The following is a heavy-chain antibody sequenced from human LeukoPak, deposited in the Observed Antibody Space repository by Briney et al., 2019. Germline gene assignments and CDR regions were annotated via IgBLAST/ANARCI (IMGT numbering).Heavy chain of an antibody. J-gene: IGHJ6*02. CDR3: AKHLSATNTYIFFGLDV. V-gene: IGHV3-9*01. CDR2: INWNGGGT. CDR1: GFSFKDYG. D-gene: IGHD1-26*01. Sequence: GGSLRLSCAATGFSFKDYGMHWVRQPPGKGLEWVSAINWNGGGTDYADSVKGRFTISRDNAKNSLYLQLSSLRPEDTALYYCAKHLSATNTYIFFGLDVWGQGTSVTVSS.